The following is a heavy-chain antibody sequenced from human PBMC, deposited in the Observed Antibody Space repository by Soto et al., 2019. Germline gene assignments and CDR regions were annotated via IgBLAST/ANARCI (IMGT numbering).Heavy chain of an antibody. CDR3: ARDCSSTSCYDY. D-gene: IGHD2-2*01. V-gene: IGHV1-2*02. J-gene: IGHJ4*02. CDR1: GYTFTGYY. CDR2: INPNSGGT. Sequence: ASVKVSCKASGYTFTGYYMHWVRQAPGQGLEWMGWINPNSGGTNYAQKFQGRVTMTRDTSISTAYMELSRLRSEDTAVYYCARDCSSTSCYDYWGQGTLVTVSS.